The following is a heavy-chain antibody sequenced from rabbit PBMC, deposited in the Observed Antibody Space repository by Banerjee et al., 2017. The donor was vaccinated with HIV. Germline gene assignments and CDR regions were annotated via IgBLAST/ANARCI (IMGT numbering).Heavy chain of an antibody. D-gene: IGHD2-1*01. CDR1: GFDFSSYY. CDR3: AREESDGGGHLKL. Sequence: QLKESGGGLVQPGGSLKLSCKASGFDFSSYYMSWVRQAPGKGLEWIGYIDPVFAGTYYASWVNGRFTISSHNAQNTVFLQMTSLTAADTATYFCAREESDGGGHLKLWGPGTLVTV. V-gene: IGHV1S7*01. J-gene: IGHJ6*01. CDR2: IDPVFAGT.